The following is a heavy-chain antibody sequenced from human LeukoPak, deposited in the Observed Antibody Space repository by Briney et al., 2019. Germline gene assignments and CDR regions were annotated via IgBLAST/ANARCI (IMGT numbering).Heavy chain of an antibody. CDR2: INHSGST. CDR1: GGSSSGYY. Sequence: SETLSLTXAVYGGSSSGYYWSWIRQPPGKGLEWIGEINHSGSTNYNPSLKSRVTISVDTSKNQFSLKLSSVTAADTAVYYCASCSGGSCYSKSFDYWGQGTLVTVSS. D-gene: IGHD2-15*01. CDR3: ASCSGGSCYSKSFDY. V-gene: IGHV4-34*01. J-gene: IGHJ4*02.